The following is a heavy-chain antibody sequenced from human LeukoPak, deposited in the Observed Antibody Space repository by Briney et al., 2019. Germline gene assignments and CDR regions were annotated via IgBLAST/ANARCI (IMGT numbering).Heavy chain of an antibody. J-gene: IGHJ4*02. D-gene: IGHD3-22*01. CDR3: ARGDSSGYPRIDY. CDR1: GGSISSYY. CDR2: IYYSGST. Sequence: SETLSLTCTVSGGSISSYYWSWIRQPPGKGLEWIGYIYYSGSTYYNPSLKSRVTISVDTSKNQFSLKLSSVTAADTAVYYCARGDSSGYPRIDYWGQGTLVTVSS. V-gene: IGHV4-59*08.